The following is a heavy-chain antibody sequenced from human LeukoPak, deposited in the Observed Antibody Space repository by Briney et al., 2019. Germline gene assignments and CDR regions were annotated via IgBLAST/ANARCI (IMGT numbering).Heavy chain of an antibody. V-gene: IGHV4-4*07. Sequence: SETLSLTCTVSGGSISSYYWSWIRQPAGKGLEWIGRIYTSGSTNYNPSLKSRVTMSVDTSKNQFSLKLSSVTAADTAVYYCARGESLPTVTTLRPAGYFQHWGQGTLVTVSS. CDR2: IYTSGST. CDR1: GGSISSYY. J-gene: IGHJ1*01. CDR3: ARGESLPTVTTLRPAGYFQH. D-gene: IGHD4-17*01.